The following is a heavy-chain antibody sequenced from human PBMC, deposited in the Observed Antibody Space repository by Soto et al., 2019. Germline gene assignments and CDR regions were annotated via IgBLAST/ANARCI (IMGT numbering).Heavy chain of an antibody. D-gene: IGHD4-17*01. Sequence: SETLSLTCSVLGDSISDSRYYWSWIRQSPEKGLEWIGSISYDGPAYYNPSLKSRVTLFADTSRNQFSLKMTSVTVADTALYFCARHVYGYYLSSNWFDPWGQGALVTVSS. CDR3: ARHVYGYYLSSNWFDP. V-gene: IGHV4-39*01. CDR1: GDSISDSRYY. CDR2: ISYDGPA. J-gene: IGHJ5*02.